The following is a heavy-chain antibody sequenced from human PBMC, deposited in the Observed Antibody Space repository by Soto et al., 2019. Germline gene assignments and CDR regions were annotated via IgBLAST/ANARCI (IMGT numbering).Heavy chain of an antibody. CDR2: ITGNGGGT. CDR1: GFTFSNHG. CDR3: AKEMLGQGSSWYYFDY. D-gene: IGHD6-13*01. Sequence: GGSLRLSCAASGFTFSNHGMSWVRQAPGKGLEWVSTITGNGGGTYYAGSVRGRFTISRDNSKNTLYLQMNSLRAEDTAVYYCAKEMLGQGSSWYYFDYWGQGALVTVSS. V-gene: IGHV3-23*01. J-gene: IGHJ4*02.